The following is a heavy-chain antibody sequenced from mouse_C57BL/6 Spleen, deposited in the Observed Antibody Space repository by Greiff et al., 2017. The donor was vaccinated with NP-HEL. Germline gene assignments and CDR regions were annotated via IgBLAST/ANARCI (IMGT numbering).Heavy chain of an antibody. V-gene: IGHV14-2*01. J-gene: IGHJ1*03. D-gene: IGHD1-1*01. CDR1: GFNIKDYY. Sequence: EVNVVESGAELVKPGASVKLSCTASGFNIKDYYMHWVKQRTEQGLEWIGRIDPEDGETKYAPKFQGKATITADTSSNTAYLQLSSLTSEDTAVYYCALYGSSYDWYFDVWGTGTTVTVSS. CDR3: ALYGSSYDWYFDV. CDR2: IDPEDGET.